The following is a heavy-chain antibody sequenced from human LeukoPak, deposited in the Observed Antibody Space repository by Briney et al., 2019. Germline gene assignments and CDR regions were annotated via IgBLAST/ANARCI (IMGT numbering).Heavy chain of an antibody. V-gene: IGHV3-66*01. CDR2: IYSGGST. J-gene: IGHJ4*02. D-gene: IGHD3-22*01. CDR3: ARDGNYYDNSVPGY. CDR1: GFTVSTNY. Sequence: GGSLRLSCAASGFTVSTNYMSWVRQAPGKGLEWVSVIYSGGSTHYADSVKGRFTISRDNSKNTLYLQMNSLRAEDTAVYYSARDGNYYDNSVPGYWGQGTLVTVSS.